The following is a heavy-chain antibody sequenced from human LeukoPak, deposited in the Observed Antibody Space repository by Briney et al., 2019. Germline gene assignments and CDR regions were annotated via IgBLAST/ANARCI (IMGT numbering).Heavy chain of an antibody. D-gene: IGHD3-10*01. Sequence: SETLSLTCTVSGGSIRSGGNYWSWIRQHPGKGLEWIGYIYYSGSTYYNPSLKSRVAISVDTSKNQFSLKLSSVTAADTAVYYCARDSMVRGAFDYWGQGTLVTVSS. CDR2: IYYSGST. V-gene: IGHV4-31*03. J-gene: IGHJ4*02. CDR1: GGSIRSGGNY. CDR3: ARDSMVRGAFDY.